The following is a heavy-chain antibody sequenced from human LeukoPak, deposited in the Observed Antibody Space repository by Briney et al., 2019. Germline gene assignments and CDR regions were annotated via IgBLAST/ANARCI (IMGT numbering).Heavy chain of an antibody. V-gene: IGHV4-4*02. Sequence: SGTLSLTCTVSGDSISSSYWRSWVRQPPGRGLEWIAEIYHSGSTNYNPSLKSRVTISVDKSRNQLSLKVSSVTAADTAVYYCARTAVAGTPYNWFDPWGQGTLVTVSS. CDR1: GDSISSSYW. CDR3: ARTAVAGTPYNWFDP. D-gene: IGHD6-19*01. CDR2: IYHSGST. J-gene: IGHJ5*02.